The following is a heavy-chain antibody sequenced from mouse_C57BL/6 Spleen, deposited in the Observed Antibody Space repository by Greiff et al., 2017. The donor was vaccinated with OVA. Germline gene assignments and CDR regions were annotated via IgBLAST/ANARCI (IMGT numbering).Heavy chain of an antibody. J-gene: IGHJ3*01. CDR3: ARGYGSSPWCAY. CDR2: IDPEAGEN. V-gene: IGHV14-2*01. CDR1: GFNIKDYY. D-gene: IGHD1-1*01. Sequence: EVKLMESGAELVKPGASVKLSCTASGFNIKDYYMHWVKQRTEQGLEWIGRIDPEAGENKYAQKVQGKATITADTSSNTAYLQLSSLTSEDTAVYYCARGYGSSPWCAYWGQGTLGTVSA.